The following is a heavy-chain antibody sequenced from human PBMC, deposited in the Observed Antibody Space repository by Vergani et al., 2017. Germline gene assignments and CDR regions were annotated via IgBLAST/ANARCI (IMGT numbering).Heavy chain of an antibody. V-gene: IGHV3-30*01. D-gene: IGHD5-24*01. CDR2: ISYDGSNK. Sequence: QVQLVESGGGVVQPGRSLRLSCAASGFTFSSYAMHWVRQAPGKGLEWVAVISYDGSNKYYEDSVKGRITISRDTSKNTLYLQRTSLRAEDTAVYYCARTDGYNYVYYYGMDVWGQGTTVTVSS. CDR3: ARTDGYNYVYYYGMDV. J-gene: IGHJ6*02. CDR1: GFTFSSYA.